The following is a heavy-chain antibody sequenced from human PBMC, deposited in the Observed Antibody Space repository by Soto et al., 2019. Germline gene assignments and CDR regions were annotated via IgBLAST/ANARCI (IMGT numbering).Heavy chain of an antibody. V-gene: IGHV1-18*01. Sequence: QVQLVQSGAEVKKPGASVKVSCKASGYTFTSYGISWVRQAPGXXLGWMGWISAYNGNTNYAQKLQGRVTVTTDTXXXXXXXXXXXXXXXXXXXXXXXXXXXXXXXFDYWGQGTLVTVST. J-gene: IGHJ4*02. CDR3: XXXXXXXXXFDY. CDR2: ISAYNGNT. CDR1: GYTFTSYG.